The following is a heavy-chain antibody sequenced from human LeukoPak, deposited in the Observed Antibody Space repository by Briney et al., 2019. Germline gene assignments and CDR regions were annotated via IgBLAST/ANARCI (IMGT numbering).Heavy chain of an antibody. D-gene: IGHD2-21*01. CDR2: INPNSGGT. CDR1: GYIFTGYY. J-gene: IGHJ4*02. Sequence: ASVKVSCKASGYIFTGYYMHWVRQAPGQGLEWMGRINPNSGGTNYAQKFQGRVTMTRDTSISTAYMELSRLRSDDTAVYYCARDPSRLGVFDYWGQGTLVTVSS. CDR3: ARDPSRLGVFDY. V-gene: IGHV1-2*06.